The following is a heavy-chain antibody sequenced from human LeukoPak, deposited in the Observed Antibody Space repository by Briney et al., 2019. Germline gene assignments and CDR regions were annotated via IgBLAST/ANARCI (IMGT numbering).Heavy chain of an antibody. CDR1: GVSISSYY. D-gene: IGHD3-10*01. CDR3: ARVVMVRGVVIKVTYYFDY. V-gene: IGHV4-59*12. CDR2: ISNSAIT. J-gene: IGHJ4*02. Sequence: PSETLSLTCTVSGVSISSYYWTWIRQPPGKGLEWIGFISNSAITDYNPSLKSRVTISIDTSKNQFSLKLSSVTAADTAVYYCARVVMVRGVVIKVTYYFDYWGQGTLVTVSS.